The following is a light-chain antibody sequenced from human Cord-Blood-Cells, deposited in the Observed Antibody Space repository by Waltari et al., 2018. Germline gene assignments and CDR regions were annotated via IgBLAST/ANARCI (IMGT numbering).Light chain of an antibody. V-gene: IGKV1-39*01. Sequence: DIQMTQSPSSLSASVGDRVTITCRASQSISSYLNWYQQKPGKAPKLLIYAASSLQSGVPSRCSGSGSGTDFTLTISSLQPEEFATYYCQQSYSTLGTFGQGTRLEIK. CDR2: AAS. J-gene: IGKJ5*01. CDR3: QQSYSTLGT. CDR1: QSISSY.